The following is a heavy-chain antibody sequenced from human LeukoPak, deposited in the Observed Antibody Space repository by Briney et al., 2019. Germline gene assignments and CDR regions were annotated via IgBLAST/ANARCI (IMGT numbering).Heavy chain of an antibody. CDR2: ISYDGSNK. V-gene: IGHV3-30-3*01. CDR3: ARGMTGDADAFDI. CDR1: GFTFSSYA. Sequence: PGGSLRLSCAASGFTFSSYAMHWVRQAPGKGLEWVAVISYDGSNKYYADSVKGRFTISRDNSKNTLYLQMNSLRAEDTAVYYCARGMTGDADAFDIWGQGTMVTVSS. J-gene: IGHJ3*02. D-gene: IGHD2-21*02.